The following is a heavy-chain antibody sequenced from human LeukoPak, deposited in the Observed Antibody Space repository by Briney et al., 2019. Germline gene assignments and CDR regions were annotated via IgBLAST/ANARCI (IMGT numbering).Heavy chain of an antibody. J-gene: IGHJ5*02. CDR3: ARDNGDGSGSNWFDP. CDR1: GFTVSSNY. V-gene: IGHV3-53*01. D-gene: IGHD3-10*01. CDR2: IYSGGST. Sequence: GGSLRLSCAASGFTVSSNYMSWVRQAPGKGLEWVSVIYSGGSTYYADSVKGRFTISRDNSKNTLDLQMNSLRAEDTAVYYCARDNGDGSGSNWFDPWGQGTLVTVSS.